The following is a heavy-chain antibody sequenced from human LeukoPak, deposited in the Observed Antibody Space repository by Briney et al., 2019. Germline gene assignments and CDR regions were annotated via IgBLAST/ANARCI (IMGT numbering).Heavy chain of an antibody. CDR3: ARGGYSGYRSRFDY. V-gene: IGHV4-34*01. Sequence: SETLSLTCAVHGGPFSGYSWNWIRQPPGMGPEWIGEVNHSGSTNYNPSLKSRVTISVDTAKNQISLKLSSVTAADTSVYYCARGGYSGYRSRFDYWGQGTLVTVSS. CDR2: VNHSGST. J-gene: IGHJ4*02. CDR1: GGPFSGYS. D-gene: IGHD5-12*01.